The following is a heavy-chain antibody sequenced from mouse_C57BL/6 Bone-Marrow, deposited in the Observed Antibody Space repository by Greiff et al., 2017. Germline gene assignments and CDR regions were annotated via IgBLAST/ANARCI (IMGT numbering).Heavy chain of an antibody. CDR3: ARDRYGAMDY. CDR2: SRNKANDYTT. CDR1: GFTFSGFY. D-gene: IGHD1-1*02. V-gene: IGHV7-1*01. J-gene: IGHJ4*01. Sequence: EVKLVESGGGLVQSGRSLRLSCATSGFTFSGFYMEWVRQAPGKGLEWIAASRNKANDYTTEYSASVKGRFIVSRDTSQSILYLQMNALRAEDTAIYYCARDRYGAMDYWGQGTSGTVSS.